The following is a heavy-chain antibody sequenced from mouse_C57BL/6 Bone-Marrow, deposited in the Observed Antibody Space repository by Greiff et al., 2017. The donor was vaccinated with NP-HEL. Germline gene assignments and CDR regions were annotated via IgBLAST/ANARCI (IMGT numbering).Heavy chain of an antibody. D-gene: IGHD2-10*02. CDR1: GFTFSDYY. Sequence: EVQRVASEGGLVQPGSSMKLSCTASGFTFSDYYMAWVRQVPEKGLEWVANINYDGSSTYYLDSLKSRFIISRDNAKNILYLQMSSLKSEDTATYYCARYGPFCFDYWGQGTTLTVSS. CDR3: ARYGPFCFDY. J-gene: IGHJ2*01. CDR2: INYDGSST. V-gene: IGHV5-16*01.